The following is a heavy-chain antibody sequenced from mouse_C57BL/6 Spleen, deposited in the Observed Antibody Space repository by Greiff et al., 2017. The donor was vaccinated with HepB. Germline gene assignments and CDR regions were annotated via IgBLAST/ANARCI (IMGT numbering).Heavy chain of an antibody. D-gene: IGHD1-1*01. CDR3: ARAGSSYSYYAMDY. J-gene: IGHJ4*01. Sequence: QVQLQQPGAELVLPGASVKLSCKASGYTFTSYWMHWVKQRPGQGLEWIGEIDPSDSYTNYNQKFKGKSTLTVDKSSSTAYMQLSSLTSEDSAVYYCARAGSSYSYYAMDYWGQGTSVTVSS. V-gene: IGHV1-69*01. CDR2: IDPSDSYT. CDR1: GYTFTSYW.